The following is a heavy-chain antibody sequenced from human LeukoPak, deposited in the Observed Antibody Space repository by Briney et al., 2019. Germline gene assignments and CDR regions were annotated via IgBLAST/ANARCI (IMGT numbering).Heavy chain of an antibody. Sequence: PSETLSLTCTVSGGSISSSNYYWGWIRQPPGKGLEWIGSINYSGDTYSNPSLKSRLTISVDTSKNPFSLKLSSVTAADTAVYYCARVDIVVVPSAAFDFWGQGTLVTVSS. D-gene: IGHD2-2*03. CDR2: INYSGDT. CDR3: ARVDIVVVPSAAFDF. J-gene: IGHJ4*02. V-gene: IGHV4-39*01. CDR1: GGSISSSNYY.